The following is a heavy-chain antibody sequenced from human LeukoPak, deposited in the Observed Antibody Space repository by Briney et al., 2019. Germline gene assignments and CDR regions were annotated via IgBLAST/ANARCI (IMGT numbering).Heavy chain of an antibody. CDR3: ARGTIFLETATSRFDY. J-gene: IGHJ4*02. CDR2: IWYDGSNK. Sequence: GGSLRLSCAASGFNFSSYCMHWVRQAPGKGLEWVAVIWYDGSNKYYADSVKGRFTISRDNSKNTLYLQMNSLRAEDTAVYYCARGTIFLETATSRFDYWGQGTLVTVPS. CDR1: GFNFSSYC. D-gene: IGHD3-9*01. V-gene: IGHV3-33*08.